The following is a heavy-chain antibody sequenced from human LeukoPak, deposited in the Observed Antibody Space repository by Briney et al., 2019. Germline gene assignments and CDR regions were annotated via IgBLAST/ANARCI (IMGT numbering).Heavy chain of an antibody. Sequence: ETLSLTCTVSGGSISSYYWSWVRQAPGKGLEWVSAISGSGGSTYYADSVKGRFTISRDNSKNTLYLQMNSLRAEDTAVYYCAKDRWELPAPLDYWGQGTLVAVSS. CDR1: GGSISSYY. CDR3: AKDRWELPAPLDY. CDR2: ISGSGGST. D-gene: IGHD1-26*01. V-gene: IGHV3-23*01. J-gene: IGHJ4*02.